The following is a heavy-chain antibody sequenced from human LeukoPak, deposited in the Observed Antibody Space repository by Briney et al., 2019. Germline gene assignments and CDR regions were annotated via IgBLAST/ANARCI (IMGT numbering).Heavy chain of an antibody. CDR2: INHSGST. CDR3: ARRGQTAELRGPPLWIDY. J-gene: IGHJ4*02. V-gene: IGHV4-34*01. Sequence: SETLSLTCAVSGGSFSGYYWSWIRQPPGKGLEWFGEINHSGSTNYNPSLKSRVTISVDTSKTQFSLKLSSVTAADTAVYYCARRGQTAELRGPPLWIDYWGQGSLVTVYS. D-gene: IGHD3-10*01. CDR1: GGSFSGYY.